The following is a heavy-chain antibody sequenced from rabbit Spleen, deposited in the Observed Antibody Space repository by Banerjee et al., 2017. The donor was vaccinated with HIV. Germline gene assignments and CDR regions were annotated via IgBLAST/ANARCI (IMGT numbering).Heavy chain of an antibody. J-gene: IGHJ6*01. D-gene: IGHD1-1*01. CDR1: GFSFSSSYY. CDR3: ARDLPDIIGWNFGF. V-gene: IGHV1S45*01. Sequence: QEQLVESGGGLVRPEGSLTLTCTASGFSFSSSYYMCWVRQAPGKGLEWIGCIYTGSSGNTYYASWAKGRFTISKSSSTTVTLQMTSLTAADTATYFCARDLPDIIGWNFGFWGPGTLVTVS. CDR2: IYTGSSGNT.